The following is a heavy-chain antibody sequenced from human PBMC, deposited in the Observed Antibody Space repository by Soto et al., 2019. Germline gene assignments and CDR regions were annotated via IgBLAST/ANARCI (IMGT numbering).Heavy chain of an antibody. CDR3: AKDHCSSTSCFSTGMDV. Sequence: PGGSLRLSCAASGFTFNTYGMTWVRQAPGKGLEWVSTVSGSGGGTYYADSVKGRFTISRDNSKNTLYLQMNSLRAEDTAVYYCAKDHCSSTSCFSTGMDVWGQGTTVTVSS. J-gene: IGHJ6*02. CDR2: VSGSGGGT. V-gene: IGHV3-23*01. CDR1: GFTFNTYG. D-gene: IGHD2-2*01.